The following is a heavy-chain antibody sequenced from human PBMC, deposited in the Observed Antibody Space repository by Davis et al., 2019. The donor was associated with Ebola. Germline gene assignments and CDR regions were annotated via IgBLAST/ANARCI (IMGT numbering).Heavy chain of an antibody. Sequence: SETLSLTCAVHGGSFSGYYWSWIRQPPGKGLEWMGEINHSGSTNYNPSLKSRVTISADTSKNQFSLKLSSVTAADTAVYYCARHPSGFMVQDSKHFDPWGQGTLVTVSS. CDR3: ARHPSGFMVQDSKHFDP. J-gene: IGHJ5*02. CDR1: GGSFSGYY. D-gene: IGHD3-10*01. V-gene: IGHV4-34*01. CDR2: INHSGST.